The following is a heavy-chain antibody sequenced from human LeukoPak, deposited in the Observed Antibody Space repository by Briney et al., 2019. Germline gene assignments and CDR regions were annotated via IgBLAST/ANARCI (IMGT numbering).Heavy chain of an antibody. CDR1: GFTFGDYA. V-gene: IGHV3-49*04. CDR2: IRSKAYGGTT. CDR3: TGDSFSSLGAFDI. J-gene: IGHJ3*02. D-gene: IGHD6-6*01. Sequence: GGSLRLSCTASGFTFGDYAMSWVRQAPGKGLEWVGFIRSKAYGGTTEYAASVKGRFTISRDDSKSIAYLQMNSLKTEDTAVYYCTGDSFSSLGAFDIWGQGTMVTVSS.